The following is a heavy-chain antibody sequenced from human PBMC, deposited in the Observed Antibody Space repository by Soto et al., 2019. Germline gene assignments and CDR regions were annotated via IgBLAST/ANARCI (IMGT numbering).Heavy chain of an antibody. J-gene: IGHJ6*02. V-gene: IGHV5-51*01. CDR3: ARHGDAYCGGDCYSWYYYGMDV. Sequence: RGESLKISCKGSGYSFTSYWIGWVRQMPGKGLEWMGIIYPGDSDTRYSPSFQGQVTISADKSISTAYLQWSSLKASDTAMYYCARHGDAYCGGDCYSWYYYGMDVWGQGTTVTVSS. CDR1: GYSFTSYW. D-gene: IGHD2-21*02. CDR2: IYPGDSDT.